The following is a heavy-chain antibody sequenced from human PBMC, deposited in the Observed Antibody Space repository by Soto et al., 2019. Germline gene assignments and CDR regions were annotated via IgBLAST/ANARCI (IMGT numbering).Heavy chain of an antibody. CDR2: INHTRGT. CDR1: GGSVNGYY. D-gene: IGHD3-3*01. J-gene: IGHJ5*02. Sequence: PSETLSLTCAVYGGSVNGYYWNWIRQPPGKGLEWIGEINHTRGTHYNPSLKSRVTMSVDTSKNQFSLRLSSVTAADTAIYYCATRITVFGLLIPPFDPWGQGTQVTVSS. V-gene: IGHV4-34*01. CDR3: ATRITVFGLLIPPFDP.